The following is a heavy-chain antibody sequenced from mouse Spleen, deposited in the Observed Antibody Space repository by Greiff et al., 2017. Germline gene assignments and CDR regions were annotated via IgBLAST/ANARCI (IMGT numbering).Heavy chain of an antibody. CDR1: GFTFSSYA. CDR3: ARGTTYYFDY. CDR2: ISSGGSYT. D-gene: IGHD1-1*01. Sequence: EVQLVESGGGLVKPGGSLKLSCAASGFTFSSYAMSWVRQTPEKRLEWVATISSGGSYTYYPDSVKGRFTISRDNAKNTLYLQMSSLRSEDTAMYYCARGTTYYFDYWGQGTTLTVSS. J-gene: IGHJ2*01. V-gene: IGHV5-9-3*01.